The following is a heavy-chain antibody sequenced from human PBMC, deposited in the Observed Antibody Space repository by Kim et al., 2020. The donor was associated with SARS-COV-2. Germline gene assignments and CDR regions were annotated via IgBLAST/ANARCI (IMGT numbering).Heavy chain of an antibody. Sequence: YADAGKGRFTISRDNARNTLFRQRKSRRDEDTAVYYCARVGETTGYYFAYWGQGVLVTVSS. CDR3: ARVGETTGYYFAY. V-gene: IGHV3-74*01. J-gene: IGHJ4*02. D-gene: IGHD3-9*01.